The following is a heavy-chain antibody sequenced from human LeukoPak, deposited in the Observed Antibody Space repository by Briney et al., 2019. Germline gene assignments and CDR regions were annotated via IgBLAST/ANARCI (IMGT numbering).Heavy chain of an antibody. CDR1: GFTFSNSA. D-gene: IGHD5-24*01. J-gene: IGHJ4*02. V-gene: IGHV3-23*01. CDR2: LSGSGITT. Sequence: GGSLRLSCAASGFTFSNSAMSWVRQAPGKGLEWVSTLSGSGITTYYADSVRGRFTISRDNSNNMLYLQMNRLRAEDTAVYYCAKPLRDAGSFNYPYFDFWGQGTLVTVSS. CDR3: AKPLRDAGSFNYPYFDF.